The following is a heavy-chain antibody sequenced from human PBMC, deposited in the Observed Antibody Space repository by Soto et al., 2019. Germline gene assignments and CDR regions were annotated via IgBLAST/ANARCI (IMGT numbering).Heavy chain of an antibody. Sequence: QVQLQESGPGLVKPSGTLSLTCAVSSGSISSSNWWSWIRQPPGKGLEWIGEIYHSGSTNYNPSLKSPVTISVDKSKNQFSLKLSSVTAADTAVYYCARGYYDFWSGYSHYFYYWGQGTLVTVSS. CDR3: ARGYYDFWSGYSHYFYY. V-gene: IGHV4-4*02. D-gene: IGHD3-3*01. CDR1: SGSISSSNW. CDR2: IYHSGST. J-gene: IGHJ4*02.